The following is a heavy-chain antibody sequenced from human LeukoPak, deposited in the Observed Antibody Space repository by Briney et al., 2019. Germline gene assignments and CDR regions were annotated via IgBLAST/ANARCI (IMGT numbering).Heavy chain of an antibody. V-gene: IGHV5-51*01. CDR1: GYSFTAYW. CDR2: ISPGDSDI. CDR3: ARGDCSGGNCHFDY. D-gene: IGHD2-15*01. J-gene: IGHJ4*02. Sequence: HGESLKISFKGSGYSFTAYWIGWVRQMPGKGLELMGIISPGDSDIRYSPAFQGQVTISADKSISTAYLQWSSLKASDTAMYYCARGDCSGGNCHFDYWGQGTLVTVSS.